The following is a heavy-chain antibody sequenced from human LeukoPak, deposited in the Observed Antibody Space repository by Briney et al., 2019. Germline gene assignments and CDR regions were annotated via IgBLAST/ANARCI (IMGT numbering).Heavy chain of an antibody. J-gene: IGHJ4*02. CDR3: ARADIAVAAPSDY. CDR2: IIPILGIA. Sequence: ASVKVSCKASGGTFSSYTISWVRQAPGQGLEWMGRIIPILGIANYAQKFQGRVTITADKSTSKAYMELSSLRSEDTAVYYCARADIAVAAPSDYWGQGTLVTVSS. D-gene: IGHD6-19*01. V-gene: IGHV1-69*02. CDR1: GGTFSSYT.